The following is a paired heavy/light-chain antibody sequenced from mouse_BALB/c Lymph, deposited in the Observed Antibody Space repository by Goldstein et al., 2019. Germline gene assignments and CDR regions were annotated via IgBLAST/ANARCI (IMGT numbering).Heavy chain of an antibody. CDR2: IYPGNGDT. J-gene: IGHJ1*01. CDR3: ARGGLLRSHWYFDV. CDR1: GYTFTSYN. V-gene: IGHV1-12*01. Sequence: QVQLQQPGAELVKPGASVKMSCKASGYTFTSYNMHWVKQTPGQGLEWIGAIYPGNGDTSYNQKFKGKATLTADKSSSTAYMQLSSLTSEDSAVYYCARGGLLRSHWYFDVWGAGTTVTVSS. D-gene: IGHD1-1*01.
Light chain of an antibody. CDR1: SSVNY. CDR3: QQFTSSPFT. J-gene: IGKJ4*01. CDR2: YTS. Sequence: ENVLTQSPAIMSASLGEKVTMSCRASSSVNYMYWYQQKSDASPKLWIYYTSNLAPGVPARFSGSGSGNSYSLTISSMEGEDAATYYCQQFTSSPFTFGSGTKLEIK. V-gene: IGKV4-50*01.